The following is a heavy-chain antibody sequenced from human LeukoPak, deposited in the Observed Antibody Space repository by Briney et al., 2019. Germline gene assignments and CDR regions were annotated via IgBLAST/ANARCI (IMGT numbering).Heavy chain of an antibody. CDR3: AKVVAGNIDYYFDY. V-gene: IGHV3-23*01. CDR1: GFTFDDYA. CDR2: ISGTGGST. J-gene: IGHJ4*02. D-gene: IGHD2/OR15-2a*01. Sequence: GRSLRLSCAASGFTFDDYAMSWVRQAPGKGLEWVAGISGTGGSTHYADSVKGRFTISRDNSKNTVYLQMRNLRVEHTAVYYCAKVVAGNIDYYFDYWGQGILVAVSS.